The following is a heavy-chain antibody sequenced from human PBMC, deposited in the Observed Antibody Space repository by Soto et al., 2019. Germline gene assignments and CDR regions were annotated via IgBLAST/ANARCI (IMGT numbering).Heavy chain of an antibody. Sequence: QVQLQQWGAGLLKPSETLSLTCAVYGGSFSGYYWSWIRQPPGKGLEWIGEINHSGSTNYNPSLKSRVTRSVDTSKNQFSLKLSSVTAADTAVYYCAREKEMATTGDAFDIWGQGTMVTVSS. J-gene: IGHJ3*02. CDR3: AREKEMATTGDAFDI. V-gene: IGHV4-34*01. CDR2: INHSGST. CDR1: GGSFSGYY. D-gene: IGHD1-1*01.